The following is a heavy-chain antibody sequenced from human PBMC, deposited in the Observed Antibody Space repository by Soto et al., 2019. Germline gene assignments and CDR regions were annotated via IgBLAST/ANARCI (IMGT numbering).Heavy chain of an antibody. J-gene: IGHJ6*01. CDR1: GFIFSDYG. Sequence: QVQLVESGGAVVQPGRSLRLACVTSGFIFSDYGMHWVRQAPGKGLEWVAVIYYDGSNEHYSDSVRGRFTISRDNSKNILYLQMNSLRAEDTAIYYCARWWNDEEWVETMDVWGQGTTVTVSS. D-gene: IGHD1-1*01. CDR2: IYYDGSNE. V-gene: IGHV3-33*01. CDR3: ARWWNDEEWVETMDV.